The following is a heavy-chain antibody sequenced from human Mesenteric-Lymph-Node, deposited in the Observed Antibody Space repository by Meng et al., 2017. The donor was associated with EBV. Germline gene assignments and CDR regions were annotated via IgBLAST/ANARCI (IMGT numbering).Heavy chain of an antibody. CDR1: GFIVSGHY. Sequence: VESAVGLFTSCGFLSLFCGACGFIVSGHYMSWVRQVTGKGMEWVSVIYTYGRTFYADFVKGRYTISRDNSQNLLFIQMNNLRVDDTAGYYCVRGTWNSWGQGTLVTVSS. J-gene: IGHJ4*02. D-gene: IGHD1/OR15-1a*01. V-gene: IGHV3-53*01. CDR3: VRGTWNS. CDR2: IYTYGRT.